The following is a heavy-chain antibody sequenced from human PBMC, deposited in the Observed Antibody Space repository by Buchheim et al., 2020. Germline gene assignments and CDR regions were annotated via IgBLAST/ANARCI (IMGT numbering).Heavy chain of an antibody. CDR1: GFTFSRFG. CDR3: ARDQVTGVFDY. D-gene: IGHD2-21*02. Sequence: EVQLVESGGGLVQPGGSLRLSCAASGFTFSRFGINWVRQAPGKGLEWVSYISSSSSTIYYADSVKGRFTISRDNAKNLLYLQMNSLRAEDTAVYYCARDQVTGVFDYWGQGTL. J-gene: IGHJ4*02. CDR2: ISSSSSTI. V-gene: IGHV3-48*01.